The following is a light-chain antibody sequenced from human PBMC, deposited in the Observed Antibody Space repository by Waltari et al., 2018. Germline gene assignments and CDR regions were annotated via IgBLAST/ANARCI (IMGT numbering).Light chain of an antibody. CDR2: DKN. CDR3: HSRDASGVGGS. CDR1: SLRSYY. J-gene: IGLJ2*01. Sequence: SSELTQDPAVSVAMGQTVTITCQGNSLRSYYASWYQQRPGQAPILVIYDKNNRPSGVPDRCSGSSSDNTASVTITGAQAEDEASYYCHSRDASGVGGSFGGGTKLTVL. V-gene: IGLV3-19*01.